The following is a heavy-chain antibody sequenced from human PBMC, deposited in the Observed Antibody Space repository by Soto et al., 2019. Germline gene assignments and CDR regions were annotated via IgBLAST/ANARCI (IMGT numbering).Heavy chain of an antibody. Sequence: HGDPLNISCKGSGYSFTNYWNGWLRQMPGKGLEWMGIVYPGHSNSRYRTSFQGQVTISADKSISTAYLQWSSLKASDTAMYYCAMAGYSSGYSYWGQGTLVTVSS. J-gene: IGHJ4*02. V-gene: IGHV5-51*01. CDR3: AMAGYSSGYSY. CDR2: VYPGHSNS. D-gene: IGHD3-22*01. CDR1: GYSFTNYW.